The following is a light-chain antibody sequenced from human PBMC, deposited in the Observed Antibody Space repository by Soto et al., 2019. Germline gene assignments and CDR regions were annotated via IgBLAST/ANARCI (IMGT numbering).Light chain of an antibody. Sequence: QSALTQPRSVSGSPGQSVTTSCTGTSSDVGGYNYVSWYQQHPGKAPKLMLYDVSRRPSGVPDRFSGSKSGNTASLTISGLQAEDEADYFCSSYAGSSNVFGTGTKLTVL. V-gene: IGLV2-11*01. J-gene: IGLJ1*01. CDR2: DVS. CDR3: SSYAGSSNV. CDR1: SSDVGGYNY.